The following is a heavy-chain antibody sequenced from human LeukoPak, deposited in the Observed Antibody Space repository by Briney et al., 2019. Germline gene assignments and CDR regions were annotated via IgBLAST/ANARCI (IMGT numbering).Heavy chain of an antibody. CDR2: IIPIFGTA. CDR1: GGTFSSYA. CDR3: ASRPYYDSSGYFLHPNFYYYYMDV. Sequence: GSSVKVSCKASGGTFSSYAISWVRQAPVQGLEWMGGIIPIFGTANYAQKFQGRVTITADESTSTAYMELSSLRSEDTAVYYCASRPYYDSSGYFLHPNFYYYYMDVWGKGTTVTISS. V-gene: IGHV1-69*01. D-gene: IGHD3-22*01. J-gene: IGHJ6*03.